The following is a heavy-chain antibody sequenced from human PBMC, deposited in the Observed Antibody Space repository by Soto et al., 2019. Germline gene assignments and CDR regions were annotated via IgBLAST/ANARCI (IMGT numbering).Heavy chain of an antibody. J-gene: IGHJ4*02. CDR1: GDTFTDYY. V-gene: IGHV1-46*01. Sequence: QVQLMPSGAEVKKPGASVKVSCKASGDTFTDYYIHWVRQAPGQGLEWMGTVNPSGGHTTYAQHFLGRVTMTRDTSTSTLYMELTSLTSDDTAIYYSARGGHVVVVTAALDYWGQCTLVTVSS. CDR2: VNPSGGHT. D-gene: IGHD2-21*02. CDR3: ARGGHVVVVTAALDY.